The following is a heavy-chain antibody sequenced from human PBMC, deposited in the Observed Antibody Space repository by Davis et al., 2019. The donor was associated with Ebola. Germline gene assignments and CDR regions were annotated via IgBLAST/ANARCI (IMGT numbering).Heavy chain of an antibody. Sequence: SLSLTCAASGFTFSSYGMPWVRQAPGKGLEWVAVISYDGSNKYYADSVKGRFTISRDNSKNTLYLQMSSLRAEDTAVYYCATSESSGRGGSFDSWGQGTLVTVSS. CDR3: ATSESSGRGGSFDS. CDR1: GFTFSSYG. D-gene: IGHD3-16*01. CDR2: ISYDGSNK. J-gene: IGHJ4*02. V-gene: IGHV3-30*03.